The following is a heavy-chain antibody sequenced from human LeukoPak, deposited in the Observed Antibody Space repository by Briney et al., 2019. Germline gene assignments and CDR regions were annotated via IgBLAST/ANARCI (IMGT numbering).Heavy chain of an antibody. J-gene: IGHJ4*02. CDR3: VSGGRNYLY. CDR2: ITSSASTI. CDR1: GFTFTSYE. D-gene: IGHD1-7*01. V-gene: IGHV3-48*03. Sequence: GSLRLSCAASGFTFTSYEINWVRQAPGKGLEWVSYITSSASTIYYADSVKGRFTISRDNAKNSLYLQMNSLRAEDTAVYYCVSGGRNYLYWGQGTLVTVSS.